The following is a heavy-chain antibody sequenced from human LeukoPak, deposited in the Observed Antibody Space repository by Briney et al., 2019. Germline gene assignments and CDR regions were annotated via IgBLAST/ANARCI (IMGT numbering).Heavy chain of an antibody. D-gene: IGHD3-16*02. Sequence: SETLSLTCTVSGGSISSYYWSWIRQPPGKGLEWIGYIYYSGSTNYNPSLKSRVTISVDTSKNQFSLKLSSVTAADTAVYYCARASYRSQFEYWGQGTLVTVSS. CDR1: GGSISSYY. CDR2: IYYSGST. J-gene: IGHJ4*02. V-gene: IGHV4-59*12. CDR3: ARASYRSQFEY.